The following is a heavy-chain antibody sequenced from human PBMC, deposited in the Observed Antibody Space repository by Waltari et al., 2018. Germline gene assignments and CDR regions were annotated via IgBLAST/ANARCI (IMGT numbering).Heavy chain of an antibody. D-gene: IGHD2-2*01. Sequence: QVQLQESGPGLVKPSQTLSLTCTVSGGSISSGDYYWSWIRQPPGKGLEWIGYIYYSGSPYYSPSLKSRVTISVDTSKNQFSLKLSSVTAADTAVYYCARGAYGTRGENAFDIWGQGTMVTVSS. CDR2: IYYSGSP. V-gene: IGHV4-30-4*08. J-gene: IGHJ3*02. CDR1: GGSISSGDYY. CDR3: ARGAYGTRGENAFDI.